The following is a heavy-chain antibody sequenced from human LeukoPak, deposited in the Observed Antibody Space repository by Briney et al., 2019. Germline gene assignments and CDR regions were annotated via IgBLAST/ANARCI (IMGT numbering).Heavy chain of an antibody. J-gene: IGHJ6*02. CDR2: INHSGST. CDR1: GGSFSGCY. V-gene: IGHV4-34*01. CDR3: ARVFYYYYGMDV. Sequence: SETLSLTCAVYGGSFSGCYWSWLRQPPGKGLEWIGEINHSGSTNYNPSLKSRVTISVDTSKNQFSLKLSSVTAADTAVYYCARVFYYYYGMDVWGQGTTVTVSS.